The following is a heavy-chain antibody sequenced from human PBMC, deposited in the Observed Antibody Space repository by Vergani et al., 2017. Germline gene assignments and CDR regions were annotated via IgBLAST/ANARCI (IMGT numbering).Heavy chain of an antibody. D-gene: IGHD6-19*01. V-gene: IGHV3-30*18. CDR1: GFTFSSYD. CDR3: AKQPRDSRGWYRGD. CDR2: ISYDGSNK. J-gene: IGHJ4*02. Sequence: QVQLVESGGGVVQPGTSLRLSCAASGFTFSSYDMHWVRQAPGKGLDWVALISYDGSNKYYADSVKGRFTISRDTSKNTLYLQKNSLRAEDTAVYDCAKQPRDSRGWYRGDWGQGTLVTVSS.